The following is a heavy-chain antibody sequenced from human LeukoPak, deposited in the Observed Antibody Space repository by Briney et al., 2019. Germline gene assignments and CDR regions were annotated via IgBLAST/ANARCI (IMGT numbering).Heavy chain of an antibody. CDR1: GFTFDDYG. Sequence: PGGSLRLSCEDSGFTFDDYGMSWVRQAPGKGLEWVSGINWDGGSTFYADSVKGRFTISIDNAKNSLFLQMNSLRAEDTALYYCARDLSDNWYTFGYWGQGTLVTVSS. J-gene: IGHJ4*02. CDR3: ARDLSDNWYTFGY. D-gene: IGHD1-1*01. CDR2: INWDGGST. V-gene: IGHV3-20*04.